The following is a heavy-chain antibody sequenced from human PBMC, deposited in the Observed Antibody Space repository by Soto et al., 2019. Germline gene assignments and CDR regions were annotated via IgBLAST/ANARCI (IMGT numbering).Heavy chain of an antibody. D-gene: IGHD3-3*01. J-gene: IGHJ6*02. CDR1: AFTFSNYA. Sequence: EVQLLESGGGLVQPGGSLRLACADTAFTFSNYAMYWVRQAPGKGLEWVSTISGSGGRTYFADSVRGRFTISRDNSMKTLYLQMDSLRAEDTAVYYCAKDLLSGSFYAMDVWGQWTTVTVSS. CDR3: AKDLLSGSFYAMDV. V-gene: IGHV3-23*01. CDR2: ISGSGGRT.